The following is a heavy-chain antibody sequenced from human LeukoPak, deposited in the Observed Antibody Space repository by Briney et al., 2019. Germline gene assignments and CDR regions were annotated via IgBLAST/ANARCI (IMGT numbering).Heavy chain of an antibody. V-gene: IGHV4-4*02. CDR1: GGSITRTNY. CDR3: AREGGPYRPLDY. CDR2: GNLQGST. J-gene: IGHJ4*02. Sequence: SETLSLTCGVSGGSITRTNYWSGVRQPPGKGVEGIGEGNLQGSTNYNPSLMGRVAISGDMSKNHISLQLTSVTAADTAVYYCAREGGPYRPLDYSGQGTLVTVSS.